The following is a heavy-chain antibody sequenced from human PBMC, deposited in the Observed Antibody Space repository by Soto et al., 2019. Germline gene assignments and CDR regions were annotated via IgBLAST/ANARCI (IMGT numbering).Heavy chain of an antibody. CDR3: AREYSYHFDP. V-gene: IGHV4-4*07. CDR2: IYSSGST. Sequence: SETLSLTCAVSGDSISGYHWSWIRQSAGKGLEWIGRIYSSGSTKYNPSLESRIIMSVDTSKNHFSLSMNSVTAADTAIYYCAREYSYHFDPWGQGTMVTVSS. J-gene: IGHJ5*02. CDR1: GDSISGYH. D-gene: IGHD2-15*01.